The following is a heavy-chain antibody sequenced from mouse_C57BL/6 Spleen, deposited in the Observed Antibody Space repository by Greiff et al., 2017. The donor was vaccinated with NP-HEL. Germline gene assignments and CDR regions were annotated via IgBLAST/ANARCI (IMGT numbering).Heavy chain of an antibody. CDR3: ARGLTGTDFDY. J-gene: IGHJ2*01. D-gene: IGHD4-1*01. CDR1: GFTFSDYS. V-gene: IGHV5-16*01. Sequence: DVKLVESEGGLVQPGSSMKLSCTASGFTFSDYSMAWVRQVPEKGLEWVANINYDGSSTYYLDSLKSRFIISRDNAKNILYLQMSSLKSEDTATYYCARGLTGTDFDYWGQGTTLTVSS. CDR2: INYDGSST.